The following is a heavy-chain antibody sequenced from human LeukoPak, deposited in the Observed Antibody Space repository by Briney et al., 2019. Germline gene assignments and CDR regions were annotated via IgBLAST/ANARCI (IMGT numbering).Heavy chain of an antibody. CDR1: GGSISSGGYY. CDR2: IYHSGST. CDR3: ARARAYSSSGAFDI. V-gene: IGHV4-30-2*01. J-gene: IGHJ3*02. D-gene: IGHD6-6*01. Sequence: PSETLSLTCTVSGGSISSGGYYWSWIRQPPGKGLEWIGYIYHSGSTYYNPSLKSRVTISVDRSKNQFSLKLSSVTAADTAVYYCARARAYSSSGAFDIWGQGTMVTVSS.